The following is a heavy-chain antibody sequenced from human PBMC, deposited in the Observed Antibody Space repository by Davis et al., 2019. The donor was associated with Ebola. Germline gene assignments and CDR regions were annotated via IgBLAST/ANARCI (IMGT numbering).Heavy chain of an antibody. V-gene: IGHV4-34*01. Sequence: SETLSLTCAVYGGSFSGYYWSWICQPPGKGLEWIGEINHSGSTNYNPSLKSRVTISVDTSKNQFSLKLSSVTAADTAVYYCARTWELPYYYYGMDVWGQGTTVTVSS. CDR2: INHSGST. CDR3: ARTWELPYYYYGMDV. CDR1: GGSFSGYY. D-gene: IGHD1-26*01. J-gene: IGHJ6*02.